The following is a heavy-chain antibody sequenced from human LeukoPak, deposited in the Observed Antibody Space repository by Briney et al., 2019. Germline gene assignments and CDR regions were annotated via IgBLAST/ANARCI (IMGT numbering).Heavy chain of an antibody. CDR3: VREGYFVFDF. CDR1: GFTFSTYW. CDR2: IKKDGSEK. V-gene: IGHV3-7*01. Sequence: GGSLRLSCGASGFTFSTYWMSWVRQAPGKGLEWVANIKKDGSEKYYVDSVKGRFTISRDNAKNSLYLQMNSLRVEDTAVYYCVREGYFVFDFWGQGALVTVSS. D-gene: IGHD2-21*01. J-gene: IGHJ4*02.